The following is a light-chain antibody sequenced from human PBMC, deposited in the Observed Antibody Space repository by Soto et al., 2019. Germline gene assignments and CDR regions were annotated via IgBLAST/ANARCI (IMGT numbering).Light chain of an antibody. CDR1: QYISMS. V-gene: IGKV1-5*03. CDR3: QHYRYFPWT. CDR2: KGA. J-gene: IGKJ1*01. Sequence: DIQMTQSPLTLSASVGDRVTITCRASQYISMSLAWHQQKPGKAPKPLLYKGASLESGAPSRFSGSGSGTEFPPTISSLQPDDFATYYCQHYRYFPWTFGQGTKVEI.